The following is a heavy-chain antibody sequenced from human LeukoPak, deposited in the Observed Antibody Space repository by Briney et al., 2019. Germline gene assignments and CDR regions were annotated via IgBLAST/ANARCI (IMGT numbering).Heavy chain of an antibody. CDR3: ATVLQAATGAKFDY. D-gene: IGHD6-13*01. CDR1: GYTLTELS. CDR2: FDPEDGET. V-gene: IGHV1-24*01. Sequence: ASVKVSCKVSGYTLTELSMHWVGQAPGKGLEWLGGFDPEDGETIYAQKFQGRVTMTEDTSTDTAYMELSSLRFEDTAVYYCATVLQAATGAKFDYWGREPWSPSPQ. J-gene: IGHJ4*02.